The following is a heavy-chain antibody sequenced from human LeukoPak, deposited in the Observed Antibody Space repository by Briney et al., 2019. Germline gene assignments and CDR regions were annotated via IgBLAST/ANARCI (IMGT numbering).Heavy chain of an antibody. V-gene: IGHV3-21*01. CDR1: GFTFSSYS. Sequence: GGSLRLSCAASGFTFSSYSVNWVRQAPGKGLEWVSSISSSSSYIYYADSVKGRFTISRDNAKNSLYLQMNSLRAEDTAVYYCARGRLSRGGSCYDYWGQGTLVTVSS. CDR3: ARGRLSRGGSCYDY. D-gene: IGHD2-15*01. CDR2: ISSSSSYI. J-gene: IGHJ4*02.